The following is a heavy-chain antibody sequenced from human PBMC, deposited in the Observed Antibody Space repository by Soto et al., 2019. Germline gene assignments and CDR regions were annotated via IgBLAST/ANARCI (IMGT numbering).Heavy chain of an antibody. CDR3: ARVLIYYNSSSDTCFLS. Sequence: SETLSLTCTVSGVSIRRGAYFWTLIRQPPGKGLEWIGYIYHTGTTYYNMSLKSRVTISVDRSKNQFSLKLSSVTAADTAVYYCARVLIYYNSSSDTCFLSLGQGTLVSV. J-gene: IGHJ5*02. CDR1: GVSIRRGAYF. V-gene: IGHV4-30-2*01. CDR2: IYHTGTT. D-gene: IGHD3-22*01.